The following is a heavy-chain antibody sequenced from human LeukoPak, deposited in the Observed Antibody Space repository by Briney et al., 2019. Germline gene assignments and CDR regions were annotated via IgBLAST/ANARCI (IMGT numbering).Heavy chain of an antibody. CDR3: ARDSDSGYGPFAS. Sequence: GGSLRLSCAASGFTVSNNYMSWVRQAPGKGLEWVSVIHSDGTTNYADSVQGRFTISRDNSKTTVYLHMNSLRAEDTAVYCCARDSDSGYGPFASWGQGTLVTVSS. V-gene: IGHV3-53*01. J-gene: IGHJ4*02. D-gene: IGHD5-12*01. CDR1: GFTVSNNY. CDR2: IHSDGTT.